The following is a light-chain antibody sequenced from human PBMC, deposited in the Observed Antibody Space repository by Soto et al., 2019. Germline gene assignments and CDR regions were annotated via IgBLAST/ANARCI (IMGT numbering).Light chain of an antibody. CDR1: SSDVGGYNY. Sequence: QSALTQPASVSGSPGQSITIPCTGTSSDVGGYNYVSWYQQHPGKAPKLMIYDVSNRPSGVSNRFSGSKSGNTASLTISGLQAEDEADYYCSSYTSSSTVGVVFGGGTKVTVL. CDR2: DVS. V-gene: IGLV2-14*01. CDR3: SSYTSSSTVGVV. J-gene: IGLJ2*01.